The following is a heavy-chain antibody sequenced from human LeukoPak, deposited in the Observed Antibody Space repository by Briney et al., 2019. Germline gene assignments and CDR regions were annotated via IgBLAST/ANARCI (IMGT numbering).Heavy chain of an antibody. V-gene: IGHV4-59*01. Sequence: SETLSLTCTVSGGSINSYYWSWIRQPPGKGLEWIGYIYYSGSTNYNPSLKSRVTISVDTSKNQFSLRLSSVTAADTAVYYCARAPYYGSGSYSDYWGQGTLVTVSS. D-gene: IGHD3-10*01. J-gene: IGHJ4*02. CDR1: GGSINSYY. CDR3: ARAPYYGSGSYSDY. CDR2: IYYSGST.